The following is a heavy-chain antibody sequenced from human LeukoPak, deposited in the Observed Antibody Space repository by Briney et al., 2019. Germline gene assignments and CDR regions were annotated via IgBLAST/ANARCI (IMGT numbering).Heavy chain of an antibody. CDR1: GGSISHYY. CDR2: IYYGGTT. V-gene: IGHV4-59*01. Sequence: SETLSLTCTVSGGSISHYYWSWIRQPLGKGLEWIGYIYYGGTTNYNPSLKSRVTISVDTSKNQFSLKLNSVTAADTAVYYCAREDPQTKVPEGMDVWGQGTTVTVSS. D-gene: IGHD4/OR15-4a*01. J-gene: IGHJ6*02. CDR3: AREDPQTKVPEGMDV.